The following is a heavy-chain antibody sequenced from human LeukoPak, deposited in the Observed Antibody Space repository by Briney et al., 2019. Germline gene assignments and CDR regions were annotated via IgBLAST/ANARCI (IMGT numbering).Heavy chain of an antibody. CDR3: ARKYDSSGYYPEKNPSPFDY. J-gene: IGHJ4*02. CDR1: GFTFSSYA. D-gene: IGHD3-22*01. Sequence: GGSLRLSCAASGFTFSSYAMHWVRQAPGKGLEWVAVISYDGSNKYYADSVKGRFTISRDNSKNTLYLQMNSLRAEDTAVYYCARKYDSSGYYPEKNPSPFDYWGQGTLVTVSS. V-gene: IGHV3-30-3*01. CDR2: ISYDGSNK.